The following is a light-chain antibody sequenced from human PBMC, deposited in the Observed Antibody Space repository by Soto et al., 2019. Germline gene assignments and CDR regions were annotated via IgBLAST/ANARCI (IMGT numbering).Light chain of an antibody. CDR1: QNINTY. J-gene: IGKJ1*01. Sequence: DIQMTQSPYSLSAAVGDRVTIACRASQNINTYLNWYQQKPGKAPKLLMFDAASLQSGVPSRFSGSGSRTDFTLTITSLQPEDFATYYCQQSYRIPQTFGQGTKVEI. CDR3: QQSYRIPQT. V-gene: IGKV1-39*01. CDR2: DAA.